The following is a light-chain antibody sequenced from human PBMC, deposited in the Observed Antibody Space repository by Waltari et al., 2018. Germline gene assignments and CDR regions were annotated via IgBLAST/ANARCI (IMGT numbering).Light chain of an antibody. J-gene: IGLJ3*02. CDR3: SSYAGSNNLV. V-gene: IGLV2-8*01. CDR2: EVS. CDR1: SSDVGGYNY. Sequence: QSALTQPPSASGSPGQSVTISCTGTSSDVGGYNYVSWCQQHPGQAPQLMIYEVSKRPSGRPDRFSCSKSGNTASLTVSGLQAEDEADYYCSSYAGSNNLVFGGGTKLTVL.